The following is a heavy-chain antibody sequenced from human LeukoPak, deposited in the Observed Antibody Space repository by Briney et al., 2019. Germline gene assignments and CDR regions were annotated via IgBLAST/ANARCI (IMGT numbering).Heavy chain of an antibody. D-gene: IGHD6-13*01. CDR2: INPSGAST. CDR3: ARDPAAGENWFDP. CDR1: GYTFTSYY. V-gene: IGHV1-46*01. J-gene: IGHJ5*02. Sequence: GASVKVSCQASGYTFTSYYMHWVRQAPEQGLEWMGIINPSGASTSYAKKFQGRVTMTRDTSTSTVYMELSSLRSEDTAVYYCARDPAAGENWFDPWGQGTLVTVSS.